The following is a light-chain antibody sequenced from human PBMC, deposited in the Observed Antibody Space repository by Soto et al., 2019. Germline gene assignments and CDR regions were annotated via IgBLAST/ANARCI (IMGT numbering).Light chain of an antibody. V-gene: IGKV3-20*01. CDR3: QQYGSSPLT. J-gene: IGKJ4*01. CDR1: ESVSGSY. CDR2: GAS. Sequence: EIVLTQSPGTLSLSPGERASLSCRASESVSGSYLAWYPQKPGQTPRLLIYGASNRATGIPDRFSGSASGTDFTLTVSRLEPEDFAVDYCQQYGSSPLTFGGGNKVEIK.